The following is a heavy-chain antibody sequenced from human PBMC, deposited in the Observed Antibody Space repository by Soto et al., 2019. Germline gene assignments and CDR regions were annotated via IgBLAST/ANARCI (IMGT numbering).Heavy chain of an antibody. J-gene: IGHJ4*02. D-gene: IGHD4-17*01. CDR3: ARGYLSTVTTYGYFDY. Sequence: ASVKVSCKASGGTFGSYAISWVRQAPGQGLEWMGGIIPSGGTPNYAEKFQGRVTIAADNSTSTVYMELSSLRSEDSAVYYCARGYLSTVTTYGYFDYWGQGTLVTVSS. CDR1: GGTFGSYA. V-gene: IGHV1-69*06. CDR2: IIPSGGTP.